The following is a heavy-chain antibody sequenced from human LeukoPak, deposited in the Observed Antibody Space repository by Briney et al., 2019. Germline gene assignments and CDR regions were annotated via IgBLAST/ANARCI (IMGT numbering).Heavy chain of an antibody. J-gene: IGHJ4*02. CDR2: ISVCGGST. CDR3: AKDPPGILSRGFDY. D-gene: IGHD3-9*01. V-gene: IGHV3-23*01. CDR1: GFTFSSYA. Sequence: GGSLRLSCAPSGFTFSSYAMSGVRQAPGRGREGVSAISVCGGSTYYADSVKGRFTISRDNSNNTLYLQMNSLRAEDTAVYYCAKDPPGILSRGFDYWGQGTLVTVSS.